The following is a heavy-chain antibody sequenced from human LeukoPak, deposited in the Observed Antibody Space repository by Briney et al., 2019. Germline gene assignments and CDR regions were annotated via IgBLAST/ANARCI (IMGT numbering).Heavy chain of an antibody. CDR2: INSDGSST. CDR3: VQSSPTIDY. Sequence: GGSLRLSCAAPGFTFSSYWMHWVRQAPGKGLVWVSRINSDGSSTTYADSVKGRFTISRDNSKNTLYLQMNSLRAEDTAVYYCVQSSPTIDYWGQGTLVTVSS. J-gene: IGHJ4*02. V-gene: IGHV3-74*01. D-gene: IGHD5-12*01. CDR1: GFTFSSYW.